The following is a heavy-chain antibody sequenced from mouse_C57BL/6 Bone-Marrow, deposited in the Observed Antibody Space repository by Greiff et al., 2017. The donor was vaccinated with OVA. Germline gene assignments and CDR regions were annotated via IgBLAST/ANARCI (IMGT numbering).Heavy chain of an antibody. V-gene: IGHV5-4*01. J-gene: IGHJ2*01. CDR1: GFTFSSYA. CDR3: ARADITTAGDFDY. CDR2: ISDGGSYT. Sequence: VQLKESGGGLVKPGGSLKLSCAASGFTFSSYAMSWVRQTPEKRLEWVATISDGGSYTYYPDNVKGRFTISRDNAKNNLYLQMSHLKSEDTAMYYCARADITTAGDFDYWGQGTTLTVSS. D-gene: IGHD1-1*01.